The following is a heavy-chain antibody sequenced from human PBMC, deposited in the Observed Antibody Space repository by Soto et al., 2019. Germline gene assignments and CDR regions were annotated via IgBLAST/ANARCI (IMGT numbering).Heavy chain of an antibody. CDR1: GFTFSSYS. CDR2: ISSSSYI. CDR3: ARDQSNYAGHYYYYGMDV. D-gene: IGHD4-4*01. Sequence: GGSLRLSCAASGFTFSSYSMNWVRQAPGKGLEWVSSISSSSYIYYADSVKGRFTISRDNAKNSLYLQMNSLRAEDTAVYYCARDQSNYAGHYYYYGMDVWGQGTTVTVSS. J-gene: IGHJ6*02. V-gene: IGHV3-21*01.